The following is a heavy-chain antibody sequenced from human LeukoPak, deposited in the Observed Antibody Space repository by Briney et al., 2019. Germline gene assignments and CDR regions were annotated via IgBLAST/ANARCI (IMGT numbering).Heavy chain of an antibody. V-gene: IGHV3-11*04. J-gene: IGHJ4*02. CDR2: ISSSGSTI. CDR3: AREALGTVPAAPAPFDY. CDR1: GGSFSDYY. D-gene: IGHD2-2*01. Sequence: LSLTCAVYGGSFSDYYMSWIRQAPGKGLEWVSYISSSGSTIYYADSVKGRFTISRDNAKNSLYLQMNSLRAEDRAVYYCAREALGTVPAAPAPFDYWGQGTLVTVSS.